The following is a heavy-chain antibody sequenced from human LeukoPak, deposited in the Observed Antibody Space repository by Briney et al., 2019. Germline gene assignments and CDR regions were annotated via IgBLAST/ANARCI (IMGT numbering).Heavy chain of an antibody. Sequence: GGSLRLSCAVSGFTFGSYTMNWVRQAPGKGLEWVSHISSTSTTYYADSVKGRFTTSRDNAKNLLYLQMNSLRVDDTAVYYCARWVAAFLCLDTWGQGTLVTVSS. CDR2: ISSTSTT. V-gene: IGHV3-48*01. D-gene: IGHD2-15*01. J-gene: IGHJ5*02. CDR1: GFTFGSYT. CDR3: ARWVAAFLCLDT.